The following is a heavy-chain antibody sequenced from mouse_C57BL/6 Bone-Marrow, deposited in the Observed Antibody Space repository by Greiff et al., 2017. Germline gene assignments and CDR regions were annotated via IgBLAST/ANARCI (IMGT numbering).Heavy chain of an antibody. J-gene: IGHJ1*03. D-gene: IGHD4-1*01. CDR3: ARGGTGTGWYFDV. CDR1: GFNIKNTY. Sequence: VQLQQSVAELVRPGASVKLSCTASGFNIKNTYMHWVKQRPEQGLEWIGRIDTANGNTKSAPKFQGKATITADTSANTAYLQLSSLTSEDTAIYYCARGGTGTGWYFDVWGTGTTVTVSS. V-gene: IGHV14-3*01. CDR2: IDTANGNT.